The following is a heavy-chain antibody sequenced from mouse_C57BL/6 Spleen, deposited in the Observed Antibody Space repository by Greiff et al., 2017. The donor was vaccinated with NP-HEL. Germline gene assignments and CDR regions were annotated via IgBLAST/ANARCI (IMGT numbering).Heavy chain of an antibody. V-gene: IGHV1-50*01. Sequence: VQLQQSGAELVKPGASVKLSCKASGYTFTSYWMQWVKQRPGQGLEWIGEIDPSDSYTNYNQKFKGKATLTVDTSSSTAYMQLSSLTSEDSAVYYCALLYYVSSYYWGQGTTLTVSS. CDR2: IDPSDSYT. D-gene: IGHD1-1*01. J-gene: IGHJ2*01. CDR3: ALLYYVSSYY. CDR1: GYTFTSYW.